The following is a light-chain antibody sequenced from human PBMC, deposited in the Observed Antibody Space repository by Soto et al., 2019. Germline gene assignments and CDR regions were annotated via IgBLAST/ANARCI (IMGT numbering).Light chain of an antibody. CDR3: QQFNSYPVT. CDR1: QGISSA. J-gene: IGKJ4*01. Sequence: AIQLTQSPSSLSASVGDRVTITCRASQGISSALAWYQQKPGKAPTLLIYDASSLESGVPSRFSGSGSGTDFTLTISSLQPEDFATYYCQQFNSYPVTFGGGTKVDIK. V-gene: IGKV1-13*02. CDR2: DAS.